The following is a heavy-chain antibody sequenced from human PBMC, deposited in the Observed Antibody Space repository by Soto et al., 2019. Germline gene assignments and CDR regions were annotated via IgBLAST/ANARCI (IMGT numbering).Heavy chain of an antibody. J-gene: IGHJ5*02. D-gene: IGHD6-19*01. CDR2: FYSSGSI. CDR3: ARMYSSGSGWFHP. CDR1: GYSITAGGYY. Sequence: SETLSLTCFVSGYSITAGGYYWSWIRHHPGKGPEWIGSFYSSGSIIYNPSLRSRVSISGDTSSNQFSMSLTSVTAADTARYYCARMYSSGSGWFHPWGQGTLVTVSS. V-gene: IGHV4-31*03.